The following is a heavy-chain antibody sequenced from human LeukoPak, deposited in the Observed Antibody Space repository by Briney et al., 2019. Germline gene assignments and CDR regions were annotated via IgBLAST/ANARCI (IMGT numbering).Heavy chain of an antibody. D-gene: IGHD6-19*01. CDR3: ASSVAGPFDY. CDR1: GVTFSSHA. Sequence: GGSLRLSCAASGVTFSSHAMTWVRQAPGKGLEWVSGITGSGGSTYYAESVKGRFTISRDNSKNTLYLQMNSLRAEDTAVYYCASSVAGPFDYWGQGTLVTVSS. V-gene: IGHV3-23*01. CDR2: ITGSGGST. J-gene: IGHJ4*02.